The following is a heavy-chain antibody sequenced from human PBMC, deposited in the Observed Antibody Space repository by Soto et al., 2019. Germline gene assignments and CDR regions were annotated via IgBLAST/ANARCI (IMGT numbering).Heavy chain of an antibody. CDR3: ARVRNYDILTGYYKGCFDY. CDR2: INHSGST. J-gene: IGHJ4*02. CDR1: GGSFSGYY. V-gene: IGHV4-34*01. D-gene: IGHD3-9*01. Sequence: LETLSLTCAVYGGSFSGYYWSWIRQPPGKGLEWIGEINHSGSTNYNPSLKSRVTISVDTPKNQFSLKLSSVTAADTAVYYCARVRNYDILTGYYKGCFDYWGQGTLVTVSS.